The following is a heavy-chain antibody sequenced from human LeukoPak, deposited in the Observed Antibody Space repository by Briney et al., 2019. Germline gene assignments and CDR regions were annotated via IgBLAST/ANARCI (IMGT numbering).Heavy chain of an antibody. Sequence: SETLSLTCAVYGGSFSGYYWSWIRQPPGKGLEWIGEINHSGSTNYNPSLKSRVTISVDTSKNQFSLKLSSVTAADTAVYYCARHSPQFYLDYYYMDVWGKGTTVTVSS. CDR3: ARHSPQFYLDYYYMDV. CDR2: INHSGST. CDR1: GGSFSGYY. V-gene: IGHV4-34*01. J-gene: IGHJ6*03. D-gene: IGHD5-24*01.